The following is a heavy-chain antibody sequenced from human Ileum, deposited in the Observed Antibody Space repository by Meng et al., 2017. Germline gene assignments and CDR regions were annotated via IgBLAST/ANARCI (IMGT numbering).Heavy chain of an antibody. D-gene: IGHD3-22*01. J-gene: IGHJ4*02. Sequence: QVELTAWGAGLLKPWEPLYLPCACDGWSFIGYSWSWIRQPPGKGREWIGEINHSGSTNYNPSLKSRVTISVDTSKNQFSLKLSSVTAADTAVYYCSRTSYYDNSGYYPGWGQGNLVTVSS. V-gene: IGHV4-34*01. CDR1: GWSFIGYS. CDR3: SRTSYYDNSGYYPG. CDR2: INHSGST.